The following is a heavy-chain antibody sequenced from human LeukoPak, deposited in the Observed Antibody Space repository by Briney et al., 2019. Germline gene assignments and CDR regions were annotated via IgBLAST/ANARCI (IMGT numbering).Heavy chain of an antibody. CDR1: GGSISSYY. CDR3: ARSYSSWSEYFQH. D-gene: IGHD6-13*01. J-gene: IGHJ1*01. Sequence: SETLSLTCTFSGGSISSYYWSWIRQPPGKGLEWIGYIYYSGSTNYNPSLKSRVTISVDTSKNQFSLKLSSVTAADTAVYYCARSYSSWSEYFQHWGQGTLVTVSS. V-gene: IGHV4-59*01. CDR2: IYYSGST.